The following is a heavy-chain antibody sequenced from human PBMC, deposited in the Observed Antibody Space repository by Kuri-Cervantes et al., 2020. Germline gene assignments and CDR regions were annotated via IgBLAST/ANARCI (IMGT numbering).Heavy chain of an antibody. Sequence: GGSLRLSCAASGFTSSSCEMHWVRHATGKGLEWGSAIGTAGDTYYPGSVKGRFTISRDNSKSALYLRLSSLGAEDTAVYYCARGERGGGIGYSGYGPHFVYWGQGILVTVSS. D-gene: IGHD5-12*01. J-gene: IGHJ4*02. V-gene: IGHV3-13*01. CDR3: ARGERGGGIGYSGYGPHFVY. CDR1: GFTSSSCE. CDR2: IGTAGDT.